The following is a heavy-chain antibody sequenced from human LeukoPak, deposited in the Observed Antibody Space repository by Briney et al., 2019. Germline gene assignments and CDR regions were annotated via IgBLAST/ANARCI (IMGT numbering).Heavy chain of an antibody. Sequence: PSETLSLTCTVSGGSISSYYRSWIRQPPGKGLEWIGYIYYSGSTNYNLALKSLFTISVDTSKNQFSLKLSSVTAADTAVYYCARGEYDYVWGSHQIFDYWGQGTLVTVSS. CDR2: IYYSGST. D-gene: IGHD3-16*02. V-gene: IGHV4-59*01. J-gene: IGHJ4*02. CDR3: ARGEYDYVWGSHQIFDY. CDR1: GGSISSYY.